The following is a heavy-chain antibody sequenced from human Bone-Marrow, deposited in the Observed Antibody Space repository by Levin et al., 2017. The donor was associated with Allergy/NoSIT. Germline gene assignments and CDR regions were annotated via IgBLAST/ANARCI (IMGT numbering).Heavy chain of an antibody. CDR3: TRAYWYYYDSSGPKGEDYFDY. J-gene: IGHJ4*02. CDR1: GFTFGDYA. Sequence: GESLKISCTASGFTFGDYAMSWVRQAPGKGLEWVGFIRSKAYGGTTEYAASVKGRFTISRDDSKSIAYLQMNSLKTEDTAVYYCTRAYWYYYDSSGPKGEDYFDYWGQGTLVTVSS. D-gene: IGHD3-22*01. CDR2: IRSKAYGGTT. V-gene: IGHV3-49*04.